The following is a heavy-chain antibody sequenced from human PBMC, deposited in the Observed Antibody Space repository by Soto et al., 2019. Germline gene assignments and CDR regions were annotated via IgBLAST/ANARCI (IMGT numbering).Heavy chain of an antibody. Sequence: GELRRIWWRGAGGSFASYGGSWVSPLHGKGLEWMGRIDPSDSYTNYSPSFQGHVTISADKSISTAYLQWSSLKASDTAMYYCARHKITPRPFTGFALRGKGTPVTVSS. J-gene: IGHJ5*02. V-gene: IGHV5-10-1*01. CDR2: IDPSDSYT. D-gene: IGHD6-6*01. CDR1: GGSFASYG. CDR3: ARHKITPRPFTGFAL.